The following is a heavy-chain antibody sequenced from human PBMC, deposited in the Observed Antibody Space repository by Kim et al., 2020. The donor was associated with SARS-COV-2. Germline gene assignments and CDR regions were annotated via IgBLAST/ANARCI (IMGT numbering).Heavy chain of an antibody. J-gene: IGHJ4*02. V-gene: IGHV4-59*08. CDR3: ARHPIGYSYGPGFDY. Sequence: PPLKGRVTISVATSKNQFSLKLSSVTAADTAVYYCARHPIGYSYGPGFDYWGQGTLVTVSS. D-gene: IGHD5-18*01.